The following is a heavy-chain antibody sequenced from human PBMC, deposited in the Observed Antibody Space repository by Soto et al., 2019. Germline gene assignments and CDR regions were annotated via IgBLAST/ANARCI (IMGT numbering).Heavy chain of an antibody. J-gene: IGHJ5*02. Sequence: SETLSLTCTVSGGSISSSSYYWGWIRQPPGKGLEWIGSIYYSGSIYYNPSLKSRVTISVDTSKNQFSLKLSSVTAADTAVYYCARHNHDCWSGYHIRGSWFDPWGQGTLVTVSS. CDR2: IYYSGSI. CDR1: GGSISSSSYY. V-gene: IGHV4-39*01. D-gene: IGHD3-3*01. CDR3: ARHNHDCWSGYHIRGSWFDP.